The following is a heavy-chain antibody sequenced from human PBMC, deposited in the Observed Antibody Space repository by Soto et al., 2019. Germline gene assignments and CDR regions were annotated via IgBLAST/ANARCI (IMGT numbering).Heavy chain of an antibody. CDR1: GFIFENFV. D-gene: IGHD6-13*01. J-gene: IGHJ5*02. Sequence: GGSLRLSCAASGFIFENFVMHWVRQPPGKGLEWVALISWDGDDTSYVDSVKGRFTISRDNSRDSLFLQMNSLRSEDTALYYCARDSSSSWYFDDWFDPWGQGTLVTVSS. CDR3: ARDSSSSWYFDDWFDP. CDR2: ISWDGDDT. V-gene: IGHV3-43*01.